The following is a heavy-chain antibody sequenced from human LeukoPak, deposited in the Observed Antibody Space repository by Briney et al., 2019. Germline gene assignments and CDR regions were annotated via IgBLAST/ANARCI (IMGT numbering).Heavy chain of an antibody. Sequence: SETLSLTCAVYGGSFGGYYWSWIRQPPGKGLEWIGEINHSGSTNYNPSLKSRVTISVDTSKNQFSLKLSSVTAADTAVYYCARRATAYYFDYWGQGTLVTVSS. D-gene: IGHD1-26*01. CDR3: ARRATAYYFDY. CDR2: INHSGST. V-gene: IGHV4-34*01. J-gene: IGHJ4*02. CDR1: GGSFGGYY.